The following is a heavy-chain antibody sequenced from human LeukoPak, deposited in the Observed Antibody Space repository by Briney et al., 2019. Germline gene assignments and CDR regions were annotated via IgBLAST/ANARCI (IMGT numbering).Heavy chain of an antibody. CDR3: AREVGQDMDNGFMETNY. D-gene: IGHD3/OR15-3a*01. CDR1: GYTFTSYA. V-gene: IGHV7-4-1*02. Sequence: ASVKVSCKASGYTFTSYAMNWVRQAPGQGLEWMGWINTNTGNPTYAQGFTGRFVFSLETSVSTAYLQISSLKAEDTAVYYCAREVGQDMDNGFMETNYWGQGTLVSVSS. J-gene: IGHJ4*02. CDR2: INTNTGNP.